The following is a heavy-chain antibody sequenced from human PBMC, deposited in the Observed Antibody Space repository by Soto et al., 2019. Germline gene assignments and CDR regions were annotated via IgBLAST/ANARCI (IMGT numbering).Heavy chain of an antibody. J-gene: IGHJ6*02. Sequence: QVQLVESGGGVVQPGRSLRLSCAASGFTFSSYGMHWVRQAPGKGLEWVAVISYDGSKEFYADSVKGRFTISRDNSENTLYLQMNSLRAEDTAVYYCAKDLRLWSKDYYYYGMDVWGQGTTVTVSS. D-gene: IGHD5-18*01. V-gene: IGHV3-30*18. CDR1: GFTFSSYG. CDR2: ISYDGSKE. CDR3: AKDLRLWSKDYYYYGMDV.